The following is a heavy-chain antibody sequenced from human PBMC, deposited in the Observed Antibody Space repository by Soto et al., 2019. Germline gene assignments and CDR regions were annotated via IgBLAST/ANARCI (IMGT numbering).Heavy chain of an antibody. Sequence: EVQLVESGGGLVKPGGSLRLSCAASGFTFSNAWMSWVRQAPGKGLEWVGRIKSKTDGGTTDYAAPVKGRFTISRDNSKNTLYLQMNSLRAEDTAVYYCARAQDSSWHTLDYWGQGTLVTVSS. CDR1: GFTFSNAW. J-gene: IGHJ4*02. CDR3: ARAQDSSWHTLDY. V-gene: IGHV3-15*01. D-gene: IGHD6-13*01. CDR2: IKSKTDGGTT.